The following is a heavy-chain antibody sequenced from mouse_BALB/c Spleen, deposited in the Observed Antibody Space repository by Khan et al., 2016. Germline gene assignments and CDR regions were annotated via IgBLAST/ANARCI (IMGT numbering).Heavy chain of an antibody. CDR1: GYSITSGYN. Sequence: EVQLQESGPDLVKPSQSLSLTCTVTGYSITSGYNWPWIRQFPGNKLEWMGYIQYSGTTHYNPSLTSRISITRDTSKNQFFLQLNSVTTEDTATYYCARSSAYWGQGTLVTVSA. J-gene: IGHJ3*01. V-gene: IGHV3-1*02. CDR2: IQYSGTT. CDR3: ARSSAY.